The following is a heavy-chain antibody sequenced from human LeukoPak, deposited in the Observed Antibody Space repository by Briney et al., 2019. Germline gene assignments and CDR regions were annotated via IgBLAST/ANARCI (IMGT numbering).Heavy chain of an antibody. J-gene: IGHJ4*02. CDR3: ARDPFGDTAYYFDY. CDR2: IYYTGNT. CDR1: GGSTSPYY. Sequence: PSETLSLTCTVSGGSTSPYYWTWIRQPPGKGLEWLGYIYYTGNTNYNPSLKSRVTISVDTSRNQFSLKLNSVTAADTAVYYCARDPFGDTAYYFDYWGQGTLVTVSS. D-gene: IGHD4-17*01. V-gene: IGHV4-59*01.